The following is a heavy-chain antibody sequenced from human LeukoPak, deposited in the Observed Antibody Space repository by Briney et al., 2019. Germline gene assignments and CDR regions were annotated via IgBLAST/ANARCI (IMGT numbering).Heavy chain of an antibody. Sequence: GGSLRLSCGVSGVTFSSHGMNWVRQAPGKGLEWVSAITGSGDRTYYTDSVRGRFTVSRDNAKNTLYLQMNSLRVEDTAVYYCARGRPHGNDYWGQGTLVTVSS. D-gene: IGHD4-23*01. CDR1: GVTFSSHG. V-gene: IGHV3-23*01. J-gene: IGHJ4*02. CDR2: ITGSGDRT. CDR3: ARGRPHGNDY.